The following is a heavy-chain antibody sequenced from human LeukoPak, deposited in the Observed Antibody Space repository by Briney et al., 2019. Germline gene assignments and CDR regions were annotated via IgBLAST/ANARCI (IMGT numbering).Heavy chain of an antibody. CDR2: INPATGGT. Sequence: ASVKVSCKASEYTFTDYYIHWVRQAPGQGLEWMGWINPATGGTNYPQKFRGRVTMARDTSISSAYMELSSLISDDTAVYYCARDSGGIDHSAYFFDFWGQGTLVTVSP. D-gene: IGHD1-14*01. J-gene: IGHJ4*02. CDR1: EYTFTDYY. CDR3: ARDSGGIDHSAYFFDF. V-gene: IGHV1-2*02.